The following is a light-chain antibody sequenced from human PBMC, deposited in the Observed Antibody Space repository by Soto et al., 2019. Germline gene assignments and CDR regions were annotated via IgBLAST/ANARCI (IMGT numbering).Light chain of an antibody. V-gene: IGLV3-21*02. Sequence: SYELTQPPSVSVAPGQSARITCGGNNIGSQSVHWYQQKPGQAPVLVVYDDNDRPSGIPERFSGSKSGNTATLSITRVGAVDEADYYCQVWDSGTDHAVFGGGTKLTVL. CDR2: DDN. CDR3: QVWDSGTDHAV. CDR1: NIGSQS. J-gene: IGLJ2*01.